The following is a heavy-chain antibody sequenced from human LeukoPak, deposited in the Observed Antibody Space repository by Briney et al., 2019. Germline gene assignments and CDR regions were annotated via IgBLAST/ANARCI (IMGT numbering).Heavy chain of an antibody. CDR3: ARGDPTVTTLFGH. CDR2: ISYDGSNK. Sequence: PGRSLRLSCAASGFTFSSYAMHWVRQAPGKGLEWVAVISYDGSNKYYADSVKGRFTISRDNAKNSLYLQMNSLRAEDTAAYYCARGDPTVTTLFGHWGQGTLVTVSS. D-gene: IGHD4-17*01. J-gene: IGHJ4*02. V-gene: IGHV3-30-3*01. CDR1: GFTFSSYA.